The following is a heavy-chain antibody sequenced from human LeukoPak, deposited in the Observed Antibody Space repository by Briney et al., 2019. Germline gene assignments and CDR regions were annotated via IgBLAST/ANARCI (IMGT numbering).Heavy chain of an antibody. CDR2: TWSDESHK. D-gene: IGHD6-19*01. CDR1: GFTFSSHG. CDR3: ARGWAVAGNPNWFDP. V-gene: IGHV3-33*01. Sequence: GRTLRLSCAASGFTFSSHGMHWVSQAPAKGLEWVAVTWSDESHKYYADSVKGRFTIYRDNSKNTLYLQMNSQRAEDTAVYYCARGWAVAGNPNWFDPWGQGTLVTVSS. J-gene: IGHJ5*02.